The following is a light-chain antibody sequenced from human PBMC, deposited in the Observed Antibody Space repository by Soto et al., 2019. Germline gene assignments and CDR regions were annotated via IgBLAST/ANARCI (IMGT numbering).Light chain of an antibody. CDR3: SSYTTSSPHVL. CDR1: SSDVGGYNY. J-gene: IGLJ2*01. Sequence: QSALTQPASVSGSTGQSITISCTGTSSDVGGYNYVSWYQQHPGKGPKLMIYDVSDRPSGVSNRFSGSKSGNTASLTISGLRAEDEADYYCSSYTTSSPHVLFGGGTQLTVL. V-gene: IGLV2-14*03. CDR2: DVS.